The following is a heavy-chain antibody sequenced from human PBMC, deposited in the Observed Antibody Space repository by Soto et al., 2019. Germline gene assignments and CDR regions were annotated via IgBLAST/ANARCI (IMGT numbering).Heavy chain of an antibody. V-gene: IGHV3-73*01. D-gene: IGHD3-3*01. CDR2: IGSNAKNYAA. CDR3: ARGVYPFWSGHPKGLDY. J-gene: IGHJ4*02. Sequence: PGGSLRLSCAASGFTFSGSTLHWVRQASGKGLEWVGRIGSNAKNYAAAYAVSLKGRFPISRDDSRNTAYLQMSSLKTEDTAVYYCARGVYPFWSGHPKGLDYWGQGTVVTVSS. CDR1: GFTFSGST.